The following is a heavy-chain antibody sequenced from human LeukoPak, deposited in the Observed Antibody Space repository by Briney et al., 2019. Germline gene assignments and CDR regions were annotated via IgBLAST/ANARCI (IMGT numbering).Heavy chain of an antibody. CDR1: GYTFTSYG. Sequence: ASVKVSCKASGYTFTSYGISWVRQAPGQGLEWMGWISAYNGNTNYAQKLQGRVTMTTDTSTSTAYMELRSLRSDDTAVYYCARDLFPLTAALDAFDIWGQGTMVTVSS. V-gene: IGHV1-18*01. CDR2: ISAYNGNT. CDR3: ARDLFPLTAALDAFDI. D-gene: IGHD2-8*01. J-gene: IGHJ3*02.